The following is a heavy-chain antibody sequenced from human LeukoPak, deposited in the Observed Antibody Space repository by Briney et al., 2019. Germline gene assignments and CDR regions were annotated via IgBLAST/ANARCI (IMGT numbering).Heavy chain of an antibody. CDR3: VRGEVDY. Sequence: GGSLRLSCVASGFTFSSYWIHWVRQAPGKGLVWVSRISSDGRSTDYADSVRGRFTITRDNAKNTLYLQMNSLRADDTAVYYCVRGEVDYWGQGTLVTVSS. V-gene: IGHV3-74*01. D-gene: IGHD1-26*01. CDR1: GFTFSSYW. CDR2: ISSDGRST. J-gene: IGHJ4*02.